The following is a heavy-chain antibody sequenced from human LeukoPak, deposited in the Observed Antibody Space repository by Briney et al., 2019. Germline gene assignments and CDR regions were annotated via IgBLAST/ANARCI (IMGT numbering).Heavy chain of an antibody. CDR3: AKDRVAGTTHYYFDY. J-gene: IGHJ4*02. CDR1: GFTFSSYA. V-gene: IGHV3-23*01. CDR2: ISGSGGST. Sequence: GGSLRLSCAASGFTFSSYAMSWVRQAPGKGLEWVSAISGSGGSTYYADSVKGRFTISRDNSRNTLYLQMNSLRAEDTAVYYCAKDRVAGTTHYYFDYWGQGTLVTVSS. D-gene: IGHD1-1*01.